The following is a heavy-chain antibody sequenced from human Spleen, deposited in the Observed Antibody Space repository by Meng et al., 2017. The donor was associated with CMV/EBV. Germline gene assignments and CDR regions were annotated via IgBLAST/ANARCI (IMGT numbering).Heavy chain of an antibody. V-gene: IGHV3-30-3*01. CDR3: ARTGALRGYFDY. CDR2: ISYDGSNK. CDR1: GFTFSSYA. D-gene: IGHD3-3*02. J-gene: IGHJ4*02. Sequence: GGSLRLSCAASGFTFSSYAIHWVRQAPGKGLEWVALISYDGSNKYYADSVKGRFTISRDNSKNTLYLQMNSLRAEDTAVYYRARTGALRGYFDYWGQGTLVTVSS.